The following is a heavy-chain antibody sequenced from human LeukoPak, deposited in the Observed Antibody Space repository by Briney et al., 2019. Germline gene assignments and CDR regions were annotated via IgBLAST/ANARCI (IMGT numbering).Heavy chain of an antibody. Sequence: GGSLRLSCAASGFTFSSYGMHWVRQAPGKGLEWVAVIWYDGSNKYYADSVKGRFTISRDNSKNTLYLQMNSLRAEDTAVYYCARAQGYYDSDGWAFDIWGQGTMVTVSS. CDR1: GFTFSSYG. CDR3: ARAQGYYDSDGWAFDI. J-gene: IGHJ3*02. CDR2: IWYDGSNK. V-gene: IGHV3-33*01. D-gene: IGHD3-22*01.